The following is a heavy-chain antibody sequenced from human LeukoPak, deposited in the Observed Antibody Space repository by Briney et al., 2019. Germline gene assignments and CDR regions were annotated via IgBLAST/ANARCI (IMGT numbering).Heavy chain of an antibody. CDR3: TTEHTLGKVGAIDY. CDR2: IKSKADGGTT. D-gene: IGHD1-26*01. Sequence: GGSLRLSCAASGFTFSNAWMSWVRQAPGKGLEWVGRIKSKADGGTTDYAAPVKDRFTISRDDSKNTLHLQMNSLKTEDTAVYYCTTEHTLGKVGAIDYWGQGTLVTVSS. J-gene: IGHJ4*02. CDR1: GFTFSNAW. V-gene: IGHV3-15*01.